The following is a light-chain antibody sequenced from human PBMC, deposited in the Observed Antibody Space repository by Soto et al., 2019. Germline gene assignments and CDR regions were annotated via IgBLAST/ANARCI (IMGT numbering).Light chain of an antibody. Sequence: EIVLTQSPGTLSLSPGERATLSCRASQSVGSSYLAWYQQKPGQAPRLLIYGASSRATGIPDSFSGSGSGTDFTLTISRLEPEDFAVSYCQQYGSSPYTFGQGTKLEIK. V-gene: IGKV3-20*01. CDR3: QQYGSSPYT. CDR2: GAS. J-gene: IGKJ2*01. CDR1: QSVGSSY.